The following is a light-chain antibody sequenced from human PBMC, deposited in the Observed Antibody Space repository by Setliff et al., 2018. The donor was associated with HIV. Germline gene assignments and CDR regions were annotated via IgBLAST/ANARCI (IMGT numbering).Light chain of an antibody. CDR3: QRYNDWRT. J-gene: IGKJ1*01. Sequence: EIVMTQSPATLSVSPGERATLSCRASQSISNNLAWYQQKPGQPPRLLIYGASTRATGIPARFSGSGSGTEFTLTISSLQSEDFAVYYCQRYNDWRTFGQGTKVDIK. CDR2: GAS. V-gene: IGKV3-15*01. CDR1: QSISNN.